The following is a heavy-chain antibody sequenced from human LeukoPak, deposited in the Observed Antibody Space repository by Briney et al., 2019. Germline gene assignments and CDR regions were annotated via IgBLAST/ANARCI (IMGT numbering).Heavy chain of an antibody. J-gene: IGHJ6*03. CDR2: ISSSSSYI. D-gene: IGHD3-10*01. Sequence: GGSLRLSCAASGFTFSSYSMNWVRQAPGKGLEWVSSISSSSSYIYYADSVKGRFTTSRDNAKNSLYLQMNSLRAEDTAVYYCARSPYGSGYYYYMDVWGKGTTVTVSS. CDR1: GFTFSSYS. CDR3: ARSPYGSGYYYYMDV. V-gene: IGHV3-21*01.